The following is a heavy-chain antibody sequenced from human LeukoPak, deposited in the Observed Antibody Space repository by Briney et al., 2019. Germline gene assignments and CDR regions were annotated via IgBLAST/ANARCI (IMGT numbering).Heavy chain of an antibody. D-gene: IGHD2-2*01. J-gene: IGHJ3*02. Sequence: VASVKVSCKASGYTFTGYYMHWVRQAPGQGLEWMGWINPNSGGTNYAQKFQGRVTMTRDTSVSTAYMEMSRLRSDDTAVYYCARDLSFYCSSTTCPFAFDIWGQGTMVTVSS. CDR1: GYTFTGYY. CDR2: INPNSGGT. CDR3: ARDLSFYCSSTTCPFAFDI. V-gene: IGHV1-2*02.